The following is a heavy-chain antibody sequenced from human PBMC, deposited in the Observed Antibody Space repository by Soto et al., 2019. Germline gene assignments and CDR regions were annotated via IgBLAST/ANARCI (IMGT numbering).Heavy chain of an antibody. D-gene: IGHD3-22*01. V-gene: IGHV3-11*01. CDR2: ISSNTKMI. J-gene: IGHJ3*01. Sequence: GGSLRLSCVASGLTLSDYYMTWIRQAPGRGLEWVAYISSNTKMIFYPDSVKGRFTISRDNAKNALFLEMSGLRVEDTATYYCAGSGPIPAYDSSGYPKYGFSVWGQGTKVTVSS. CDR1: GLTLSDYY. CDR3: AGSGPIPAYDSSGYPKYGFSV.